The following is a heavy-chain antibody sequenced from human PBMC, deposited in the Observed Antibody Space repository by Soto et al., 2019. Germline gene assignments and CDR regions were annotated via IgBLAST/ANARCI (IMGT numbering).Heavy chain of an antibody. V-gene: IGHV1-3*01. J-gene: IGHJ4*02. Sequence: ASVKVSCKASGYTFTSYSMHWVRQAPGQRLEWMGWINAGNGNTKYSQKFQGRVTITRDTSASTAYMELSSLRSEDTAVYYRARAPATPYGTLGYWGQGTLVTVSS. CDR1: GYTFTSYS. CDR2: INAGNGNT. CDR3: ARAPATPYGTLGY. D-gene: IGHD4-17*01.